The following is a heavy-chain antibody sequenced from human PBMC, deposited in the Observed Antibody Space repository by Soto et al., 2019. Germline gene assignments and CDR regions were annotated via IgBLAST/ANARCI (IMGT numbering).Heavy chain of an antibody. Sequence: XSETLSLACTVSGGSISSGDYYWICIRQPPGKGLEWIGYIYYSGSTYYNPSLKSRVTISVDTSKNQFSLKLSSVTAADTAVYYCARAVYYYDSSGYDYWGQGTLVTVSS. CDR3: ARAVYYYDSSGYDY. CDR1: GGSISSGDYY. CDR2: IYYSGST. J-gene: IGHJ4*02. D-gene: IGHD3-22*01. V-gene: IGHV4-30-4*01.